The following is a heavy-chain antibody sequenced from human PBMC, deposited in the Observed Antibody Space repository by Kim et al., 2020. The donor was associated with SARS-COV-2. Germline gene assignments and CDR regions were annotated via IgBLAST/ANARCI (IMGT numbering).Heavy chain of an antibody. Sequence: SVKVSCKASGFTFTSSAVQWVRQARGQRLEWIGWIVVGSGNTNYAQKFQERVTITRDMSTSTAYMELSSLRSEDTAVYYCAALEYSSPTGGYYYYGMDVWGQGTTVTVSS. CDR2: IVVGSGNT. V-gene: IGHV1-58*01. D-gene: IGHD6-6*01. J-gene: IGHJ6*02. CDR1: GFTFTSSA. CDR3: AALEYSSPTGGYYYYGMDV.